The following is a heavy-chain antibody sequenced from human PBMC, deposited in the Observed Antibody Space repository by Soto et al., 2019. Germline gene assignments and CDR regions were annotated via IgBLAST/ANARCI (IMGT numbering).Heavy chain of an antibody. D-gene: IGHD3-3*01. CDR2: INPATGAT. Sequence: QLHLVQSGAVVKKPGASVTVSCSASGYPVTAYYMHWVRQAPGRGLEWMGGINPATGATKYTQTFQGRVTMPRDTPTSTVFMGLSGLTSGDTAVFYWARGGGVGVAGSAAFDMWGQGTLVTVSS. J-gene: IGHJ3*02. CDR1: GYPVTAYY. V-gene: IGHV1-2*02. CDR3: ARGGGVGVAGSAAFDM.